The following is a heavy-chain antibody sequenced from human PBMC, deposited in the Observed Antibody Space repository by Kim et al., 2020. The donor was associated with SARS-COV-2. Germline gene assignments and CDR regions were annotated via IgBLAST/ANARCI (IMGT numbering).Heavy chain of an antibody. J-gene: IGHJ4*01. CDR3: ARGGAVLRFLEWLSSYFDY. CDR1: GYTFSNYA. CDR2: INAGSGNT. D-gene: IGHD3-3*01. V-gene: IGHV1-3*01. Sequence: ASLKFSCKASGYTFSNYAMHWVRQAPGQRLEWMGWINAGSGNTEYSQKFQGRLIITRDTSASTAYMELSSLRSEDTAVYYCARGGAVLRFLEWLSSYFDY.